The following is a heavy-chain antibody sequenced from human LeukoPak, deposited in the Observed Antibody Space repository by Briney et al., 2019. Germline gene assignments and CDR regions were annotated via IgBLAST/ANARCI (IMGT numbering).Heavy chain of an antibody. CDR2: ISYDGSNK. Sequence: GGSLRLSCAASGFTLSSYAMHWVRQAPGKGLEWVTIISYDGSNKYYADSVRGRFTISRDNSKNTLYLQMNSLRAEDTAVYYCVAMPWQGFLQYYLFPYYMDVWGKGTTVTVSS. J-gene: IGHJ6*03. CDR3: VAMPWQGFLQYYLFPYYMDV. V-gene: IGHV3-30*03. D-gene: IGHD2-21*01. CDR1: GFTLSSYA.